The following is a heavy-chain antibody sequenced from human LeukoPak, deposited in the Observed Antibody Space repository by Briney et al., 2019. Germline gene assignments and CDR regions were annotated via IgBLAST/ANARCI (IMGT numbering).Heavy chain of an antibody. J-gene: IGHJ4*02. V-gene: IGHV3-11*04. CDR3: ASEAMDRNY. CDR2: ISSSATNI. Sequence: GGSLRLSCAASGFTFSNYYMSWIRQAPGKGLEWISYISSSATNIQYADSVKGRFTISRDNAKNSLYLQMNSLRAEDTAVYYCASEAMDRNYWGQGTLATVSS. D-gene: IGHD5-18*01. CDR1: GFTFSNYY.